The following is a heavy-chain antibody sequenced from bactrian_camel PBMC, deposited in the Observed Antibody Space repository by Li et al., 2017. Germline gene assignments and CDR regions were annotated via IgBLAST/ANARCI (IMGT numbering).Heavy chain of an antibody. CDR3: ATSDSGRWDQMRVSDFPV. CDR2: IRRDGTT. J-gene: IGHJ4*01. D-gene: IGHD4*01. V-gene: IGHV3S61*01. CDR1: GFRFDDSD. Sequence: GSVQAGGSLTLSCTASGFRFDDSDMGWYRQAAGKEREGVAAIRRDGTTTYAESVKGRFTISRDKNKIVYLQMDSLKPEDTAMYYCATSDSGRWDQMRVSDFPVWGQGTQVTVS.